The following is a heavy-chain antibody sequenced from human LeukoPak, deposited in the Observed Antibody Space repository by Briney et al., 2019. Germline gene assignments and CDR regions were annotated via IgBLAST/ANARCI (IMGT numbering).Heavy chain of an antibody. D-gene: IGHD5-18*01. Sequence: ASVKVSCKASGYTFTGYYIHWVRQAPGQGLEWMGWINPNTGDTDYAQKFKGRVTMTRDSSIGTAYMELSRLRSDDTAVFYCARPYSYDDPFDLWGQGTLVTVSS. CDR1: GYTFTGYY. CDR2: INPNTGDT. J-gene: IGHJ4*02. CDR3: ARPYSYDDPFDL. V-gene: IGHV1-2*02.